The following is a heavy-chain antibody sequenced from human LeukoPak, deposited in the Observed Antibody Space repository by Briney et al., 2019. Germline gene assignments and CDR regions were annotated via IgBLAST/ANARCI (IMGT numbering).Heavy chain of an antibody. Sequence: ASVKVSCKASGGTFSSYAISWVRQAPGQGLEWMGGIIPIFGTANYAQKFQGRVTITADESTSTAYMELSSLRSEDTAVYYCASPYCSSTSCSTGAFDIWGQGTMVTVSS. CDR2: IIPIFGTA. D-gene: IGHD2-2*01. J-gene: IGHJ3*02. CDR1: GGTFSSYA. CDR3: ASPYCSSTSCSTGAFDI. V-gene: IGHV1-69*13.